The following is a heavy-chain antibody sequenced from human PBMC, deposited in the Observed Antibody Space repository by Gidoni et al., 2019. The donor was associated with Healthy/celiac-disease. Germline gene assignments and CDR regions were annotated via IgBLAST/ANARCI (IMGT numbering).Heavy chain of an antibody. Sequence: QVHLQESGPGLVKPSETLSLTCTVSGVSISSYYWIWIRQPPGKGLEWIGYIYYSGSTNYNPSLKSRVTISVDTSKNQFSLKLSSVTAADTAVYYCARDPAAYGDYEGWFDPWGQGTLVTVSS. J-gene: IGHJ5*02. V-gene: IGHV4-59*01. CDR1: GVSISSYY. CDR3: ARDPAAYGDYEGWFDP. D-gene: IGHD4-17*01. CDR2: IYYSGST.